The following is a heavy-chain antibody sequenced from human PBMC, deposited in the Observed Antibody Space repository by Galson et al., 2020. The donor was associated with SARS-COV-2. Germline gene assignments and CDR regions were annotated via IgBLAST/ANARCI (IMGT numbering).Heavy chain of an antibody. V-gene: IGHV1-18*04. CDR1: GYTFTSYV. D-gene: IGHD3-3*01. CDR3: ARAPRKTSTIFSVVTYYYYYIDV. CDR2: ISAYNGNT. Sequence: ASVKVSCKASGYTFTSYVISWVRQAPGQGLEWMGWISAYNGNTNYAQKLQGRVTMTTDTSTSTAYMELRSLRSDDTAVYYCARAPRKTSTIFSVVTYYYYYIDVCGKGTTVTVAS. J-gene: IGHJ6*03.